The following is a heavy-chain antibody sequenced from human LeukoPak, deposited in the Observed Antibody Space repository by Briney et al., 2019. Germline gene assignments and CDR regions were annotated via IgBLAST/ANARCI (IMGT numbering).Heavy chain of an antibody. CDR1: GGSINNNY. CDR2: IYYSGST. V-gene: IGHV4-59*08. CDR3: ARGGRDWFDP. Sequence: SETLSLTCTVSGGSINNNYWGWFRQPPGKGLEWLGYIYYSGSTNYNPSLKSRATISVDTSKNQFSLKLSSVTAADTAVYYCARGGRDWFDPWGQGTLVTVSS. D-gene: IGHD1-26*01. J-gene: IGHJ5*02.